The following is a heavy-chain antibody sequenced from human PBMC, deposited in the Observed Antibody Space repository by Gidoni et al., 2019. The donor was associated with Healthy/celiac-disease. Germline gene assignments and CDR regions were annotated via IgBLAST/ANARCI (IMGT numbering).Heavy chain of an antibody. V-gene: IGHV3-48*03. CDR3: ARGARYDFLSGYYAY. CDR2: ISIMGSTI. CDR1: GFTFSRYE. D-gene: IGHD3-3*01. J-gene: IGHJ4*02. Sequence: EVQLVESGGGLVQPGGSLRLSGAACGFTFSRYEMNWVRQAPGKGLGCVSYISIMGSTISYADSVHGRFTISIDNAKNSLYLQLTRLRAEDTAVYYCARGARYDFLSGYYAYWGQGTLVTFSS.